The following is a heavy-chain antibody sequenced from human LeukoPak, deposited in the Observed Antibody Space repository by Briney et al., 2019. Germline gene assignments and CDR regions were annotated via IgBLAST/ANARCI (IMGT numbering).Heavy chain of an antibody. J-gene: IGHJ4*02. V-gene: IGHV1-69*13. CDR2: IIPIFGTA. CDR1: GGTFSSYA. Sequence: SVKVSCKASGGTFSSYAISWVRQAPGQGLEWMGGIIPIFGTANYAQKFQGRVTITADESTSTACMELSSLRSEDTAVFYCARDQYDTWSRRGNFDSWGQGTLVIVSS. CDR3: ARDQYDTWSRRGNFDS. D-gene: IGHD3-3*01.